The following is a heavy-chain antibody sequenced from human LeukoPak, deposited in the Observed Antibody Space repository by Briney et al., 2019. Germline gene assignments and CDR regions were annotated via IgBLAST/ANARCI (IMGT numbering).Heavy chain of an antibody. V-gene: IGHV3-23*01. Sequence: GGCLRLSCAASGFTFNNYAMTWVRQAPGKGLEWVSHIKGGGDGTYYADSVKGRFTIPRDNSKNTLYLQMNSLRAEDTAVYYCARDAYAVADYWRQGTLVTVSS. D-gene: IGHD4-17*01. CDR2: IKGGGDGT. CDR1: GFTFNNYA. J-gene: IGHJ4*02. CDR3: ARDAYAVADY.